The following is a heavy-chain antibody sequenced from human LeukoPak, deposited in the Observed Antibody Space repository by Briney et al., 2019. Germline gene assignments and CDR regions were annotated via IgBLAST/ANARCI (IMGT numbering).Heavy chain of an antibody. D-gene: IGHD3-16*01. Sequence: GGSLRLSCAASGFTFSSYEMNWVRQAPGKGLEWVSYISSSGSTTYYADSVKGRFTISRDNAKNSLYLQMKSLRADDMALYYCLKGGGGRLIYYYYMDVWGKGSTVTVSS. V-gene: IGHV3-48*03. J-gene: IGHJ6*03. CDR3: LKGGGGRLIYYYYMDV. CDR1: GFTFSSYE. CDR2: ISSSGSTT.